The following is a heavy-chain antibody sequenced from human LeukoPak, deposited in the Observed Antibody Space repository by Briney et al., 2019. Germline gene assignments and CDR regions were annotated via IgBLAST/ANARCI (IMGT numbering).Heavy chain of an antibody. V-gene: IGHV3-9*01. J-gene: IGHJ3*02. CDR1: GFTFDDYA. Sequence: PGGSLRLSCAASGFTFDDYAMHWVRQAPGKGLEWVSGISWNSGSIGYADSVKGRFTISRDNAKNSLYLQMNSLRAEDTALYYCAKDSWGSGWLLGAFDIWGQGTMVTVSS. D-gene: IGHD6-19*01. CDR2: ISWNSGSI. CDR3: AKDSWGSGWLLGAFDI.